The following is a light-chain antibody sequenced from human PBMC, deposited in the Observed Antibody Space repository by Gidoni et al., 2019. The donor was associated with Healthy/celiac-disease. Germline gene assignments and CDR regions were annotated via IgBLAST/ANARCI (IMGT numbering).Light chain of an antibody. J-gene: IGKJ1*01. V-gene: IGKV3-20*01. Sequence: EIVLPQSPGTLSLSPGERATLSCRASQSVSSSYLAWYQQKPGQAPRLLIYGASSRATGIPDRFSGSGSGTDFTLTISRLEPEDFAVYYCQQYGSSPWTFXQXTKVXIK. CDR1: QSVSSSY. CDR3: QQYGSSPWT. CDR2: GAS.